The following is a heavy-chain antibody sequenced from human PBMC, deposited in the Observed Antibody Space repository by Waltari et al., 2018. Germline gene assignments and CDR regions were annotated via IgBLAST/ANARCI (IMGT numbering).Heavy chain of an antibody. V-gene: IGHV1-69*13. D-gene: IGHD6-19*01. CDR3: ARFGIAVDFDY. Sequence: QVQLVQSGAEVKKPGSSVKVSCKASGGTFRSYAISWVRQAPGQGLEWMVRIIPIFGTANYAQKFQGRVTITANKSTSTAYMELSSLRSEDTAVYYCARFGIAVDFDYWGQGTLVTVSS. CDR1: GGTFRSYA. J-gene: IGHJ4*02. CDR2: IIPIFGTA.